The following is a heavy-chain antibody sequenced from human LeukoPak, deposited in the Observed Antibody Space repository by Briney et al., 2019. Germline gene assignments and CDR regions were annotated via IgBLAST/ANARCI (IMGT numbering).Heavy chain of an antibody. V-gene: IGHV3-7*01. CDR1: GFTFSRYW. CDR3: ARGGIYIPPYYYYYMDV. Sequence: GGSLRLSCAASGFTFSRYWMSWVRQAPGKGLEWVANIKEDGSEKYSVDSVKGRFTIYRDNAENSLYLQMNSVRAEDTAVYYCARGGIYIPPYYYYYMDVWGRGTTVTVSS. J-gene: IGHJ6*03. D-gene: IGHD3-16*01. CDR2: IKEDGSEK.